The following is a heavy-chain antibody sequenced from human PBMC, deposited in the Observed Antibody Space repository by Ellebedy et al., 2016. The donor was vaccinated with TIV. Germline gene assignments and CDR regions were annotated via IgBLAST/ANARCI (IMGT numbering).Heavy chain of an antibody. D-gene: IGHD2-15*01. CDR3: ARDLSFGSGSRFDP. CDR1: GFTLSSSE. J-gene: IGHJ5*02. Sequence: GESLKISCASSGFTLSSSEMNWVRQAPGKGLEWISYMSRSGRTIYYADSVKGRFTISRDNAQNSLYLQMNSLRAEDTVVYYCARDLSFGSGSRFDPWGQGTLVTVSS. CDR2: MSRSGRTI. V-gene: IGHV3-48*03.